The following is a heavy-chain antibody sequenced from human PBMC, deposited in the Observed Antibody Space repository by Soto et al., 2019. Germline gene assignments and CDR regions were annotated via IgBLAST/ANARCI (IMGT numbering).Heavy chain of an antibody. V-gene: IGHV3-15*01. CDR2: IKSKTDGGTT. CDR3: TTDRRYCSGGSCPRDY. Sequence: GSRMLSWAASGVTFSNAWMSLVRQAPGKGLEWVGRIKSKTDGGTTDYAAPVKGRFTISRDDSKNTLYLQMNSLKTEDTAVYYCTTDRRYCSGGSCPRDYWGQGTLVTVSS. D-gene: IGHD2-15*01. J-gene: IGHJ4*02. CDR1: GVTFSNAW.